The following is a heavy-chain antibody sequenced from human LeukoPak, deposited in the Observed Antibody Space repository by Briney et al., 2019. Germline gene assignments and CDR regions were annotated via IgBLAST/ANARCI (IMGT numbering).Heavy chain of an antibody. Sequence: SETLSLTCAVYGGSFSGYYWSWIRQPPGKGLEWIGSIYHSGNTYYNPSLKGRLTISLGTSKNQFSLKLRSVTAADTAVYYCARAPPSSGYYYYWFDPWGQGTLVTVSS. D-gene: IGHD3-22*01. CDR2: IYHSGNT. CDR3: ARAPPSSGYYYYWFDP. CDR1: GGSFSGYY. J-gene: IGHJ5*02. V-gene: IGHV4-34*01.